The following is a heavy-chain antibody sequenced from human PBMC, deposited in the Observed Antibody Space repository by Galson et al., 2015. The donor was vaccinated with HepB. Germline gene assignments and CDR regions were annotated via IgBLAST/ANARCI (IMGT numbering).Heavy chain of an antibody. V-gene: IGHV1-46*03. Sequence: SVKVSCKASGYTFTSYYMHWVRQAPGQGLEWMGIINPSGGSTSYAKKFQGRVTMTRDKSTSTVYMELSSLRSEDTAVYYCARVFGCDFWSGTPCYSGMDVWGKGTPVTVSS. CDR2: INPSGGST. CDR3: ARVFGCDFWSGTPCYSGMDV. J-gene: IGHJ6*04. D-gene: IGHD3-3*01. CDR1: GYTFTSYY.